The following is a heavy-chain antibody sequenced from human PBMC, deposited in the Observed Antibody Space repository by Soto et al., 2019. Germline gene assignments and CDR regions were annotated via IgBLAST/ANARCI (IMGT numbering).Heavy chain of an antibody. CDR3: ARGLNVYYFDF. Sequence: ASVKVSCKASGYAFTSYSMHWVRQAPGRRLEWMGWINAGNGNTKYSQKFQGRVTISRDTSASTAYMELSSLRSEDTAVYYCARGLNVYYFDFWGQGTLVTAPQ. CDR2: INAGNGNT. D-gene: IGHD3-16*01. CDR1: GYAFTSYS. J-gene: IGHJ4*02. V-gene: IGHV1-3*01.